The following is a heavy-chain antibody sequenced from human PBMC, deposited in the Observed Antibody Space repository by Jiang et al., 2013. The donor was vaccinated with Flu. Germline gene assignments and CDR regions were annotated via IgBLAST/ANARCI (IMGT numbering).Heavy chain of an antibody. D-gene: IGHD5-12*01. J-gene: IGHJ4*02. CDR1: GGSISSSSYY. Sequence: GPGLVKPSETLSLTCTVSGGSISSSSYYWGWIRQPPGKGLEWIGSIYYSGSTYYNPSLKSRVTISVDTSKNQFSLKLSSVTAADTAVYYCARLLRGYSGYDSELRLLHYFDYWGQGTLVTVSS. CDR3: ARLLRGYSGYDSELRLLHYFDY. CDR2: IYYSGST. V-gene: IGHV4-39*01.